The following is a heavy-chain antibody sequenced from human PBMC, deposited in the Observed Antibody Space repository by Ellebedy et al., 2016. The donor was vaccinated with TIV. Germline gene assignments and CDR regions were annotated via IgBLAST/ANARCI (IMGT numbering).Heavy chain of an antibody. CDR2: MVHNGMT. V-gene: IGHV4-59*08. J-gene: IGHJ4*02. Sequence: MPSETLSLTCNVSGGSISGYFWSWVRQPPGKGLEWIAYMVHNGMTSYNPTLKSRVTTSVDTSRNQFSLRMSSVTAADTAVYYGARHARGGWYALNYWGRGTLVTVSS. CDR3: ARHARGGWYALNY. CDR1: GGSISGYF. D-gene: IGHD6-19*01.